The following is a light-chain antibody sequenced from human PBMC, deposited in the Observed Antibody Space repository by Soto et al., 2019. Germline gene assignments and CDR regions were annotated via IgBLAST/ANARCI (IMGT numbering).Light chain of an antibody. CDR2: GAS. V-gene: IGKV3-15*01. CDR1: QSVSSN. CDR3: QQYKNWPSIT. Sequence: EIVITQSPANLSVSPGERANISCRASQSVSSNLAWYQQKPGQAHRLLIYGASTRATGIPARFSGSGSGTEFTLTISSLQSEDFAVYYCQQYKNWPSITFGQGTRVEIK. J-gene: IGKJ5*01.